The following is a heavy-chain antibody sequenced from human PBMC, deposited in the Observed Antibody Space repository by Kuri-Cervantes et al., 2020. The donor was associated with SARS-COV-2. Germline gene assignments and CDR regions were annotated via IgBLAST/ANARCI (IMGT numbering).Heavy chain of an antibody. Sequence: ASVKVSCKASGYTFTSYGISWVRQAPGQGLEWMGWISAYNGNTNYAQKLQGRVTMTTDTSTSTAYMELSSLRSEDTAVYYCARDGGSGWQLLYYGMDVWGQGTTVTVSS. CDR2: ISAYNGNT. CDR3: ARDGGSGWQLLYYGMDV. D-gene: IGHD6-19*01. V-gene: IGHV1-18*01. CDR1: GYTFTSYG. J-gene: IGHJ6*02.